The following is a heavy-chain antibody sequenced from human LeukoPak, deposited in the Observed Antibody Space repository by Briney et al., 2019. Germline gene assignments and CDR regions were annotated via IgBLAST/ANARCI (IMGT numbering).Heavy chain of an antibody. CDR1: GGSISSSSYY. CDR2: IYYSGST. CDR3: ARHTTRDVDAFDI. D-gene: IGHD1-14*01. Sequence: SETLSLTCTVSGGSISSSSYYWGWIRQPPGKGLEWIGSIYYSGSTYYNPSLRSRVTISVDTSKNQFSLKLSSVTAADTAVYYCARHTTRDVDAFDIWGQGTMVTVSS. J-gene: IGHJ3*02. V-gene: IGHV4-39*01.